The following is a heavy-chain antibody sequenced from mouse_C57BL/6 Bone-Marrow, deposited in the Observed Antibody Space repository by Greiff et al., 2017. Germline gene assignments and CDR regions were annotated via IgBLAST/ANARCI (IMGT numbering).Heavy chain of an antibody. CDR2: IHPKSGST. CDR1: GYTFTSYW. V-gene: IGHV1-64*01. J-gene: IGHJ1*03. Sequence: QVQLKESGAELVKPGASVKLSCKASGYTFTSYWMHWVKQRPGQGLEWIGMIHPKSGSTNYNEKFKSKATLTVDKSSSTAYMQLSSLTSEDSAVYYCARRRRWYFDVWGTGTTVTVSS. CDR3: ARRRRWYFDV.